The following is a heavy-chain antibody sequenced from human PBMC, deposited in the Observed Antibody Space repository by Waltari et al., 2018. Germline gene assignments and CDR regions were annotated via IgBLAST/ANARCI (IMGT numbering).Heavy chain of an antibody. V-gene: IGHV7-4-1*02. D-gene: IGHD2-21*01. Sequence: QVQLVQSGSELKKPGASVKVSCKASGYTFTTYAMHWVRQAPGQGLEGMGWINTNTGNPTYAQGFTGRFVFSLDTSVSTAYLQISSLKAEDTAVYYCAARHIVVVIATGDDAFDIWGQGTMVTVSS. J-gene: IGHJ3*02. CDR3: AARHIVVVIATGDDAFDI. CDR1: GYTFTTYA. CDR2: INTNTGNP.